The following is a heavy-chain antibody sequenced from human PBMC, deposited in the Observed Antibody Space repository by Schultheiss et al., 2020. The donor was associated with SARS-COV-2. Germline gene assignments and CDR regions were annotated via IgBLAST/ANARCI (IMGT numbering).Heavy chain of an antibody. CDR1: GGSISSYY. Sequence: SETLSLTCTVSGGSISSYYWSWIRQPPGKGLEWIGEINQSGSTNYNPSLKRRVTISVDTSKNQFSLKLSSVTAADTAVYYCARLHYHYGMDVWGQGTTVTVSS. CDR2: INQSGST. J-gene: IGHJ6*02. CDR3: ARLHYHYGMDV. V-gene: IGHV4-34*01.